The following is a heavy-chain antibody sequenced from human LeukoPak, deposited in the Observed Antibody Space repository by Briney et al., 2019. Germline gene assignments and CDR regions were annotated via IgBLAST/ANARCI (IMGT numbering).Heavy chain of an antibody. V-gene: IGHV3-48*04. D-gene: IGHD6-19*01. CDR3: ARVAVAGIFYYYGMDV. J-gene: IGHJ6*02. CDR1: GFTFSSYS. CDR2: ISSSSSTI. Sequence: PGGSLRLSCAASGFTFSSYSMNWVRQAPGKGLEWVSYISSSSSTIYYADSVKGRFTISRDNAKNSLYLQMNSLRAEDTAVYYCARVAVAGIFYYYGMDVWGQGTTVTVSS.